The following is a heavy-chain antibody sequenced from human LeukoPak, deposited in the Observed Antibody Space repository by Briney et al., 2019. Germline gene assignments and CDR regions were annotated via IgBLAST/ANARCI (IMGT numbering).Heavy chain of an antibody. CDR3: ARGRRVVVVAATRYFDY. V-gene: IGHV4-34*01. Sequence: SETLSLTCAVYGGSFSGYYWSWIRQPPGKGLEWIGEINHSGSTNYNPSLKSRVAISVDTSKNQFSLKLSSVTAADTAVYYCARGRRVVVVAATRYFDYWGQGTLVTVSS. CDR1: GGSFSGYY. CDR2: INHSGST. J-gene: IGHJ4*02. D-gene: IGHD2-15*01.